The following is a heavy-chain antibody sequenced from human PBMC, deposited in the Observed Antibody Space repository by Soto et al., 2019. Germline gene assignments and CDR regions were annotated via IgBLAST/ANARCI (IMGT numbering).Heavy chain of an antibody. Sequence: QVQLQESGPGLVKLSETLSLTCSVTAGSISTYYWSWIRQPPGKGLEWSGHIYYSGNTNYNPSLTRRVTISVHTSTNRFCLRLRSVSAADTSMYYLGRAHSFEFHNLFGPCSQGTLVTVSS. J-gene: IGHJ5*02. CDR3: GRAHSFEFHNLFGP. V-gene: IGHV4-59*13. D-gene: IGHD2-21*01. CDR2: IYYSGNT. CDR1: AGSISTYY.